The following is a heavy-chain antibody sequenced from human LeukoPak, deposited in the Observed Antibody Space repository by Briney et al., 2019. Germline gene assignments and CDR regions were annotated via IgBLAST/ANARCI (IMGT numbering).Heavy chain of an antibody. CDR1: GGSISSSNW. Sequence: SGTLSLTCAVSGGSISSSNWWSWVRQPPGKGLEWVGEIYHSGSTNYNPSLKSRATISLDTSSNQFFLRLTSLTAADTAVYYCAREGGGSYSRGWFDPWGQGTLVSVSS. J-gene: IGHJ5*02. CDR2: IYHSGST. V-gene: IGHV4-4*02. D-gene: IGHD1-26*01. CDR3: AREGGGSYSRGWFDP.